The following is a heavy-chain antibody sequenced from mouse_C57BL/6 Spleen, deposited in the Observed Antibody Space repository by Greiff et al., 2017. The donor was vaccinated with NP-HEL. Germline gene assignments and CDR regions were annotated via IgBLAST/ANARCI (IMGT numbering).Heavy chain of an antibody. CDR3: AGDDYDVPYYAMDY. CDR2: IYPGDGDT. Sequence: VTLQESGPELVKPGASVKISCKASGYAFSSSWMNWVKQRPGKGLEWIGRIYPGDGDTNYNGKFKGKATLTADKSSSTAYMQLSSLTSEDSAVYFCAGDDYDVPYYAMDYWGQGTSVTVSS. J-gene: IGHJ4*01. V-gene: IGHV1-82*01. CDR1: GYAFSSSW. D-gene: IGHD2-4*01.